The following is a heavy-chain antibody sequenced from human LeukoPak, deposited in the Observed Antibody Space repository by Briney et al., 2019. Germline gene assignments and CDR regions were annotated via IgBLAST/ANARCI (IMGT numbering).Heavy chain of an antibody. D-gene: IGHD3-10*01. V-gene: IGHV3-74*01. CDR1: GFTFSSYW. CDR2: INSDGSST. Sequence: GGSLRLSCAASGFTFSSYWMHWVRQAPGKGLVWVSRINSDGSSTSYADSVKGRFTISRDNAKNTLYLQMNSLRAEDTAVYYCARVISGSPFAFDIWGQGTTVTVSS. CDR3: ARVISGSPFAFDI. J-gene: IGHJ3*02.